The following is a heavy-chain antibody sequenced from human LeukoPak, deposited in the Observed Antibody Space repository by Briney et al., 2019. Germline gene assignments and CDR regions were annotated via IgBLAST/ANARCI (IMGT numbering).Heavy chain of an antibody. CDR2: ISGSGGST. CDR1: GFTFSSYA. J-gene: IGHJ6*02. D-gene: IGHD2-15*01. Sequence: RGSLRLSCAASGFTFSSYAMSWVRQAPGKGLEWVSTISGSGGSTYYADSVKGRFTISRDNSKNTLYLQMNSLRAEDTAVYYCARYCSGGSCSVGVMVYGMDVWGQGTTVTVSS. CDR3: ARYCSGGSCSVGVMVYGMDV. V-gene: IGHV3-23*01.